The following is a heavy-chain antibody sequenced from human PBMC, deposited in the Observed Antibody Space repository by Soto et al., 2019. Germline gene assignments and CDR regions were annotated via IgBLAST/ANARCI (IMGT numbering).Heavy chain of an antibody. J-gene: IGHJ6*02. CDR3: AKEGTGEWIYNYYPTDV. Sequence: PGGSLSLSCAASGFSFSDYAMTWVRQAPGKGREWLSTISGSGGSTFYAESAKGRFVISRDNSKDTVYLHLDSLRAEDTALYYCAKEGTGEWIYNYYPTDVWGRGTTVTVSS. D-gene: IGHD7-27*01. CDR1: GFSFSDYA. CDR2: ISGSGGST. V-gene: IGHV3-23*01.